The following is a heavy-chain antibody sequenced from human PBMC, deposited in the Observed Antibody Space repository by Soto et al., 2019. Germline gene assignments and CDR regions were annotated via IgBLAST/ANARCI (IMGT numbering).Heavy chain of an antibody. J-gene: IGHJ4*02. CDR1: GGTFSSYS. CDR3: ARGAAGIAVAGPSYYFDY. Sequence: QVQLVQSGAEVKKPGSSVKVSCKASGGTFSSYSISWVRQAPGQGLEWMGRIIPILGIANYAQKFQGRVTITADKSTSTAYMELSSLRSEDSAAYYCARGAAGIAVAGPSYYFDYWGQGTLVTVSS. V-gene: IGHV1-69*02. D-gene: IGHD6-19*01. CDR2: IIPILGIA.